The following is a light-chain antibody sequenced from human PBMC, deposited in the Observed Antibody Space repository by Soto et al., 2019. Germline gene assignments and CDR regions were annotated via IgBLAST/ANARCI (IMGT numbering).Light chain of an antibody. CDR2: EVS. CDR1: SRDVGSYNL. V-gene: IGLV2-23*02. CDR3: CSYAGSSTFPYV. Sequence: QSVLTQPGSVSGSPGQSITISCTGTSRDVGSYNLVSWYLQHPDKAPRLMIYEVSERPSGVSNRFSGSKSGNTASLTISGLQAEDEADFYCCSYAGSSTFPYVCGTGTKLTVL. J-gene: IGLJ1*01.